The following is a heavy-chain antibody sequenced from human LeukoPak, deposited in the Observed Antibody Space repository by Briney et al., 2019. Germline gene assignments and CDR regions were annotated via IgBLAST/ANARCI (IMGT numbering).Heavy chain of an antibody. CDR2: INWNSGGV. D-gene: IGHD1-26*01. Sequence: GRSLRLSCAASGFTFDDYAMCAVRQAPGKGLGWVSSINWNSGGVDYAHSVKGRFTISRDNAKNSLYLQMNSLRAEDTALYYCAKRGGSYPDDACDIWGQGTMVSVSS. V-gene: IGHV3-9*01. CDR3: AKRGGSYPDDACDI. J-gene: IGHJ3*02. CDR1: GFTFDDYA.